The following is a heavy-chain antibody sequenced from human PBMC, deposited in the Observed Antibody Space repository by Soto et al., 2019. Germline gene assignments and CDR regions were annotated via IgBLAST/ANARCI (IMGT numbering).Heavy chain of an antibody. D-gene: IGHD1-26*01. CDR2: ISWDGYNT. CDR3: AKDNGLVGGKDY. Sequence: VQLVESGGVVVQPGGSLRLSCAASGFSFDDYTVHWVRQAPGKGLEWVSLISWDGYNTYYADSVKGRFTISRDKSTNSLYLQMNSLRTVDTAVYYCAKDNGLVGGKDYWGQGTLVTVSS. V-gene: IGHV3-43*01. CDR1: GFSFDDYT. J-gene: IGHJ4*02.